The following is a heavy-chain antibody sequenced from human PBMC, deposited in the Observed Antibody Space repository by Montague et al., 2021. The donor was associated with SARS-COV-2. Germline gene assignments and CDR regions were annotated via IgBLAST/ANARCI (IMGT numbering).Heavy chain of an antibody. V-gene: IGHV4-34*01. CDR3: ARLGDGVVPSPILGVGPYYSYYYMDV. J-gene: IGHJ6*03. CDR1: GGSFSTYS. Sequence: SETLSLTCAVHGGSFSTYSWNWIRQPPGKGLEWIGEIHHGGSTNYNASLKSRVTISADTSKNQSSLKLTSVAAADTAVYYCARLGDGVVPSPILGVGPYYSYYYMDVGGKGTTVTVSS. CDR2: IHHGGST. D-gene: IGHD3-10*01.